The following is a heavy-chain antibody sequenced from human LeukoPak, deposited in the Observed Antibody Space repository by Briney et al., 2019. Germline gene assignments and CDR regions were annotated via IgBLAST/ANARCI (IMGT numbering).Heavy chain of an antibody. J-gene: IGHJ6*02. CDR2: ISSSSSYI. CDR1: GFTFSSYS. V-gene: IGHV3-21*01. CDR3: ASTLYYYYGMDV. Sequence: GGSLRLSCAASGFTFSSYSMNWVRQAPGKGLEWVSSISSSSSYIYYADSVKGRFTISRDNAKNSLYLQMNSLRAEDTAVHYCASTLYYYYGMDVWGQGTTVTVSS.